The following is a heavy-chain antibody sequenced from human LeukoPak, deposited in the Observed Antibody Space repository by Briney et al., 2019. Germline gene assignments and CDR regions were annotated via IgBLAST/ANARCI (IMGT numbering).Heavy chain of an antibody. CDR1: GFTVSSNY. CDR2: IYSGGST. Sequence: PGGSLRLSCAASGFTVSSNYMSWVRQAPGKGLEWVSVIYSGGSTYYADSVKGRFTISRGNSKNTLYLQMNSLRAEDTAVYYCARDLGFGSSWYYHWGQGTLVTVSS. D-gene: IGHD6-13*01. V-gene: IGHV3-53*01. J-gene: IGHJ5*02. CDR3: ARDLGFGSSWYYH.